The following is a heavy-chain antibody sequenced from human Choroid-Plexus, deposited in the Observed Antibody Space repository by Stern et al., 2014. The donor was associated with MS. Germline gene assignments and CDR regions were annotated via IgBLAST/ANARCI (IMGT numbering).Heavy chain of an antibody. Sequence: MQLVESGGGVVQPGRPLRLSCVASGFTLGSCAMHWVRQAPGKGLEWVAGVSYDGSNKYYADSVKGRFTISRDNSQNTLYMQMSSLRPEDTAVYYCAKDRQYLTYFFDHWGKGSLVTVSS. CDR2: VSYDGSNK. CDR3: AKDRQYLTYFFDH. V-gene: IGHV3-30*18. CDR1: GFTLGSCA. J-gene: IGHJ5*02. D-gene: IGHD2/OR15-2a*01.